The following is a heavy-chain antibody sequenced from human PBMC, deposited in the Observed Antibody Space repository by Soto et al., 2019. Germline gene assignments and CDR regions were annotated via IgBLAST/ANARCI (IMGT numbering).Heavy chain of an antibody. J-gene: IGHJ4*02. CDR1: GFTFNSYE. CDR3: ARVYCSTTTCHVQAFDS. Sequence: EVQLVESGGGLAQPGGSVRLSFAASGFTFNSYEMNWVRQAPGKTLEWVSYISSGGDSSYYADSVKGRFTISRDNAKNSLSLQMNSLRVEDTAVYYCARVYCSTTTCHVQAFDSWGQGTLVTVSS. V-gene: IGHV3-48*03. D-gene: IGHD2-2*01. CDR2: ISSGGDSS.